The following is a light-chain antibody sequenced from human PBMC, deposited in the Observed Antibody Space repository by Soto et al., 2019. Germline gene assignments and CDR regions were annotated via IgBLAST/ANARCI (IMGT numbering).Light chain of an antibody. CDR3: GTWDSSLSDVV. V-gene: IGLV1-51*01. CDR1: SSNIGNNY. Sequence: QSLLTQPPSVSAAPGQKVTISCSGSSSNIGNNYVSWYQQLPGTAPKLLIYDNNQRPSGIPDRFSGSKSGTSATLGITGLQTGDEADYYCGTWDSSLSDVVFGGGTQLTVL. CDR2: DNN. J-gene: IGLJ2*01.